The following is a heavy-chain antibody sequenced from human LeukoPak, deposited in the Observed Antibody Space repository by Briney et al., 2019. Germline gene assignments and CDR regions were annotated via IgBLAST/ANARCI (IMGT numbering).Heavy chain of an antibody. CDR3: ARGEGGYYQAY. J-gene: IGHJ4*02. D-gene: IGHD1-26*01. CDR2: IYSGGTT. Sequence: GGSLRLSCAASGFTVSTNYMSWVRQAPGKGLEWVSSIYSGGTTYYADSVKGRFTISRDNSNNTLYLLMNSLRAEDTAVYYCARGEGGYYQAYWGQGALVTVSS. V-gene: IGHV3-53*01. CDR1: GFTVSTNY.